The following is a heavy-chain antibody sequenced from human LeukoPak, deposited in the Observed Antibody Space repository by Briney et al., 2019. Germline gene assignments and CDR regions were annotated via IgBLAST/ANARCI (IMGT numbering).Heavy chain of an antibody. Sequence: GGSLRLSCAASGFTFSSYSMNWVRQAPGKGLEWVSAISGSGGSTYYADSVKGRFTISRDNSKNTLYLQMNSLRAEDTAVYYCAKSPDMGFDYWGQGTLVTVSS. J-gene: IGHJ4*02. CDR2: ISGSGGST. CDR1: GFTFSSYS. V-gene: IGHV3-23*01. CDR3: AKSPDMGFDY.